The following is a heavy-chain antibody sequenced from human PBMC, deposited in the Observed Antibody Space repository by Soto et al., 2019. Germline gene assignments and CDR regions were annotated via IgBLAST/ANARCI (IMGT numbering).Heavy chain of an antibody. D-gene: IGHD6-13*01. Sequence: SDTLSLTCTVSGGSISSSDYYWGWIRQSPEKGLEWISIIYYSGSTYYNPSLKSRVTISADTSRNQFSLKLSSVTAADTAVFYCARIAAAGPGNWFDPWGQGTLVTVSS. CDR3: ARIAAAGPGNWFDP. CDR1: GGSISSSDYY. V-gene: IGHV4-39*07. CDR2: IYYSGST. J-gene: IGHJ5*02.